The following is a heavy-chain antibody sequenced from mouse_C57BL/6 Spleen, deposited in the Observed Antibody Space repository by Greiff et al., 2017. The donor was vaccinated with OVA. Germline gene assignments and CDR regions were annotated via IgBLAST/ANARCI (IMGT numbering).Heavy chain of an antibody. CDR3: AILYYGSSYDDYAMDY. CDR1: GYTFTSYW. D-gene: IGHD1-1*01. Sequence: QVQLKQPGAELVKPGASVKVSCKASGYTFTSYWMHWVKQRPGQGLEWIGRIHPSDSDTNYNQKFKGKATLTVDKSSSTAYMQLSSLTSEDSAVYYCAILYYGSSYDDYAMDYWGQGTSVTVSS. V-gene: IGHV1-74*01. J-gene: IGHJ4*01. CDR2: IHPSDSDT.